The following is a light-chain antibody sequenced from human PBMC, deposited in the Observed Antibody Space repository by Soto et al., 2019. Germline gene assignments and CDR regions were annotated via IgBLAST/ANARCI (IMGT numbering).Light chain of an antibody. Sequence: IVLTQSPGTLSLSPGERATLSCRASQSVSSSYLAWYQQKPGQAPRLLIYGASSRATGIPDRFSGSGSGTDFTLTISRLEPEDFAVYYCQQYGSSRWTFCQGTLLEIK. CDR1: QSVSSSY. CDR2: GAS. CDR3: QQYGSSRWT. V-gene: IGKV3-20*01. J-gene: IGKJ5*01.